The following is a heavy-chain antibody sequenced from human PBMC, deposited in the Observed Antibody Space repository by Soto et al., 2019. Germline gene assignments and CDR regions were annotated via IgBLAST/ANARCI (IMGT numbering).Heavy chain of an antibody. CDR2: IYYSGST. V-gene: IGHV4-31*03. D-gene: IGHD5-18*01. CDR3: ARDRLMATAGTARHYFGLDV. Sequence: TLSLTCTVSGGSIRSGGYYGSWVRQNPRRGLEWIGNIYYSGSTYYNPSLKSRLTISVDTSKNQFSPNLSSVTAADTAVYYCARDRLMATAGTARHYFGLDVWGQGTTVTVS. CDR1: GGSIRSGGYY. J-gene: IGHJ6*02.